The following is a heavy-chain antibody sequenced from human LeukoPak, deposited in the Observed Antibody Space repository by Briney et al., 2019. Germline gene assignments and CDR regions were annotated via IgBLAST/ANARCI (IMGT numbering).Heavy chain of an antibody. CDR3: ARAYDDDYYYYMDV. CDR2: IYHSGTT. J-gene: IGHJ6*03. Sequence: SETLSLTCTVSGGSISSHYWSWIRQPPGKGLEWIGQIYHSGTTNYNPSLKCRVTISVDTSKNQFSLKLTSVTAVDTAVYYCARAYDDDYYYYMDVWGKGTTVTVSS. V-gene: IGHV4-59*11. CDR1: GGSISSHY. D-gene: IGHD3-3*01.